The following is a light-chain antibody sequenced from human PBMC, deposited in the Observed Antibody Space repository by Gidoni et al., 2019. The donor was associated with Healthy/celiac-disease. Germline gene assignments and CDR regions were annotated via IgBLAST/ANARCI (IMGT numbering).Light chain of an antibody. CDR3: QQRSNWWT. CDR1: QSVSSY. V-gene: IGKV3-11*01. J-gene: IGKJ1*01. Sequence: EIVLTQSPATLSLSPGVRATLSCRASQSVSSYLAWYQQKPGQAPRLLIYDASNRATGIPARFSGSGSGTDFTLTISSLEPEDFAVYYCQQRSNWWTFGQGTKVEIK. CDR2: DAS.